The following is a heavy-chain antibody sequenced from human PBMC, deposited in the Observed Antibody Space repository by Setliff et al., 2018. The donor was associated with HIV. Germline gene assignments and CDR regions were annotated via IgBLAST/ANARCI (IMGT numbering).Heavy chain of an antibody. V-gene: IGHV4-61*05. J-gene: IGHJ4*02. CDR3: ARGGDGYNYFDY. CDR1: GGSISSRSYY. Sequence: SETLSLTCIVSGGSISSRSYYWNWIRQTPGKGLEWIGNIYHSGNTNYNSSLKSRVTISVDTSKNQFSLNLSSVTAADTAVYYCARGGDGYNYFDYWGQGTLVTVSS. CDR2: IYHSGNT. D-gene: IGHD3-16*01.